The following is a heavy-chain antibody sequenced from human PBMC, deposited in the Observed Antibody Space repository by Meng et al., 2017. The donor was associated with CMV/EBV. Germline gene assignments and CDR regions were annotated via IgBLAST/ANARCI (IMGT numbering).Heavy chain of an antibody. CDR2: IVVGSGNT. V-gene: IGHV1-58*01. Sequence: SAQVSCKASGFTFTSSAVQWVRQARGQRLEWIGWIVVGSGNTNYAQKFQERVTITRDMSTSTAYMELSSLRSEDTAVYYCAAGGNIVVVPAATMGESEYFQHWGQGTLVTVSS. D-gene: IGHD2-2*01. CDR3: AAGGNIVVVPAATMGESEYFQH. CDR1: GFTFTSSA. J-gene: IGHJ1*01.